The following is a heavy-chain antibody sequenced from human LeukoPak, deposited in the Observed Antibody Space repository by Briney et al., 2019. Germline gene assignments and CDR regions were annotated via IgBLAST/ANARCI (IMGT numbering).Heavy chain of an antibody. CDR3: ARVTSGSGTNDAFDF. CDR2: ISISSSYI. D-gene: IGHD3-10*01. V-gene: IGHV3-21*01. CDR1: GFTFSSYS. Sequence: GGSLRLSCAASGFTFSSYSMNWVRQAPGKGLEWVSSISISSSYIYYADSMKGRFTISRDNAKISLYLQMNSLRAEDTAVYYCARVTSGSGTNDAFDFWGQGTMVTVSS. J-gene: IGHJ3*01.